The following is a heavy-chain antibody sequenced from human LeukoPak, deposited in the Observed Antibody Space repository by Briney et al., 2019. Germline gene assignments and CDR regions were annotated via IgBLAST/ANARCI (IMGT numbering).Heavy chain of an antibody. CDR1: GFTLSSYA. J-gene: IGHJ4*02. CDR2: ISYDGSNK. Sequence: SGGSLRLSCAASGFTLSSYAMHWVRQAPGKGLEWVAVISYDGSNKYYADSVKGRFTISRDNSKNTLYLQMNSLRAEDTAVYYCARPYSGSYPNFDYWGQGTLVTVSS. D-gene: IGHD1-26*01. CDR3: ARPYSGSYPNFDY. V-gene: IGHV3-30-3*01.